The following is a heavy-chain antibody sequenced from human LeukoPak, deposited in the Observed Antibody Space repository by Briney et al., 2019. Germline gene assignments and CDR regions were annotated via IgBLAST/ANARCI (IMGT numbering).Heavy chain of an antibody. CDR3: ARSDYHNSGSHTVFDAFDI. D-gene: IGHD3-10*01. V-gene: IGHV4-59*01. Sequence: SETLSLTCTLSGGSINNYYWSWIRQPPGKGLEWIGYIYYNGNTNYNPSLKSRVTISVDTSKNQFSLKLSSVTAADTAMYYCARSDYHNSGSHTVFDAFDIWGQGTRVTVSS. CDR2: IYYNGNT. J-gene: IGHJ3*02. CDR1: GGSINNYY.